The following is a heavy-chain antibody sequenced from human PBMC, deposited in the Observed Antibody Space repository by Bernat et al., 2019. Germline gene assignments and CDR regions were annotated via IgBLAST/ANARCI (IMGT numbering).Heavy chain of an antibody. Sequence: EVQLVESGGGLVKPGGSLRLSCAASGFTFSNAWMSWVRQAPGKGLEWVGRIKSKTDGGTTDYAAPVKGRFTISRDDSKNTLYLQMNSLRAEDTAVYYCAKVSAEYGSGSYPFDYWGQGTLVTVSS. CDR1: GFTFSNAW. CDR2: IKSKTDGGTT. CDR3: AKVSAEYGSGSYPFDY. V-gene: IGHV3-15*01. D-gene: IGHD3-10*01. J-gene: IGHJ4*02.